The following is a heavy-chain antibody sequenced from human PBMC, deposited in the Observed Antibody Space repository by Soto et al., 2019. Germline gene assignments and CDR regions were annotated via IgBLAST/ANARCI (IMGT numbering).Heavy chain of an antibody. CDR3: ARDPGGYSSSSGAMDV. V-gene: IGHV4-61*01. Sequence: SETLSLTCTVSGDSVTSVSDYWSWIRQPPGKGLEWIGYTYYSGSADYNPSLGSRVTISIDTSKNQFSLKLSSVTAADTAVYYCARDPGGYSSSSGAMDVWGPGTTVTVFS. CDR2: TYYSGSA. CDR1: GDSVTSVSDY. D-gene: IGHD6-6*01. J-gene: IGHJ6*02.